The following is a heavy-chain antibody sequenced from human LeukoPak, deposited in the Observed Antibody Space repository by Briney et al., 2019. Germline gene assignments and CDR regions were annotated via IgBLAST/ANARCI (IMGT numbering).Heavy chain of an antibody. CDR3: ARGFSDYDGSDYAFSFY. CDR2: MNPNNDNT. Sequence: ASVKVSCKTSGYSFTTYGITWVRQATGQGLEWMGWMNPNNDNTGYAQKFQGRVTMTRDTSISTAYMELSSLRSEDTAVYYCARGFSDYDGSDYAFSFYWGQGTLVTVSS. D-gene: IGHD3-22*01. V-gene: IGHV1-8*01. J-gene: IGHJ4*02. CDR1: GYSFTTYG.